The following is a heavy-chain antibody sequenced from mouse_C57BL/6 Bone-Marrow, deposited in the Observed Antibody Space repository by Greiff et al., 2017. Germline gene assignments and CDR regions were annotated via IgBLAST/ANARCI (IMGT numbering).Heavy chain of an antibody. CDR1: GFSLTSYG. CDR3: AKNYYGPNWYFDV. J-gene: IGHJ1*03. D-gene: IGHD1-1*01. V-gene: IGHV2-5*01. Sequence: VQLQQSGPGLVQPSQSLSITCTVSGFSLTSYGVHWVRQSPGKGLEWLGVIWRGGSTDYNAAFMSRLRITTDNSKSHVFFKMNSLQADDTAIYYGAKNYYGPNWYFDVWGTGTTVTVAS. CDR2: IWRGGST.